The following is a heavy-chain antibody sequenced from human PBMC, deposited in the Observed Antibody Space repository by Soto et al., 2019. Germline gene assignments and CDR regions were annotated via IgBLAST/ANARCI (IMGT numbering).Heavy chain of an antibody. Sequence: SETLSLTCTVSSGSISTYYWSWIRQPPGKGLEWIGYIYHSGSTYYNPSLKSRVTISVDRSKNQFSLKLSSVTAADTAVYYCAREDYGLNYFDYWGQGTLVTVSS. CDR3: AREDYGLNYFDY. J-gene: IGHJ4*02. CDR2: IYHSGST. V-gene: IGHV4-59*12. D-gene: IGHD4-17*01. CDR1: SGSISTYY.